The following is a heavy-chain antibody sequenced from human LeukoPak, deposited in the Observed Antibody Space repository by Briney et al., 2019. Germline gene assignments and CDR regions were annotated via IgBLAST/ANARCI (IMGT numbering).Heavy chain of an antibody. D-gene: IGHD2-2*01. CDR2: ISSSGSTI. J-gene: IGHJ5*02. CDR1: GFTFSDYY. V-gene: IGHV3-11*01. Sequence: GGSLRLSCAASGFTFSDYYMSWIRQAPGKGLEWVSYISSSGSTIYYADSVKGRFTISRDNAKNSLYLQMNSLRAEDTAVYYCARVASPAAARFDPWGQGTLVTVSS. CDR3: ARVASPAAARFDP.